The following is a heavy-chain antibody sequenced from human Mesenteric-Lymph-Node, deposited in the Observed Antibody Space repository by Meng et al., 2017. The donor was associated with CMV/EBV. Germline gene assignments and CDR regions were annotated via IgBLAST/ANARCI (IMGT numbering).Heavy chain of an antibody. CDR1: GYTFTSYD. D-gene: IGHD1-14*01. Sequence: ASVKVSCKASGYTFTSYDINWVRQATGQGLEWMGWMNPNSGNTGYAQKFQGRVTITRNTSISTAYMELSSLRSEDTTVYYCARDRYPGTTSPAYGMNVWGQGTTVTVSS. CDR2: MNPNSGNT. CDR3: ARDRYPGTTSPAYGMNV. V-gene: IGHV1-8*03. J-gene: IGHJ6*02.